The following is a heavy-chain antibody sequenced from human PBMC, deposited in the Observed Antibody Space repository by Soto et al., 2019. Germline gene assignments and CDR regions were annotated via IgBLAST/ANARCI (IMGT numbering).Heavy chain of an antibody. CDR2: IYYNGNT. V-gene: IGHV4-59*01. CDR3: ARVPDR. J-gene: IGHJ5*02. Sequence: SETLSLTCTVSGGSISSYYWSWIRQPPGKGLEWIGYIYYNGNTNYNPSLKSRVTISVDTSKNQFSLKLSSVTAADTAVYYCARVPDRWGQGTLVTVSS. CDR1: GGSISSYY. D-gene: IGHD2-2*01.